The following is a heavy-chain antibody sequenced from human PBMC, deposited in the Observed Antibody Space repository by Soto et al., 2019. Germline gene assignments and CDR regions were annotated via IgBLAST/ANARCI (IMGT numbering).Heavy chain of an antibody. CDR3: VRANSGWFGELNNFDY. CDR2: IYYSGST. D-gene: IGHD3-10*01. J-gene: IGHJ4*02. Sequence: QVRLQESGPGLVKPSQTLSLTCTVSGGSISSGDYYWSWIRQPPGKGLEWIGYIYYSGSTYYNPSLKSRVTISVDTSKNQFSLKLSSVTAADTAVYYCVRANSGWFGELNNFDYWGQGTLVTVSS. CDR1: GGSISSGDYY. V-gene: IGHV4-30-4*01.